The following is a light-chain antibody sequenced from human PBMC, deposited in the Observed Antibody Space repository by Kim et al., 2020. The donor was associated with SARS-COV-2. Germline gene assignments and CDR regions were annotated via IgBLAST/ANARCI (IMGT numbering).Light chain of an antibody. V-gene: IGLV4-60*03. CDR3: ETWDSNTSV. CDR2: LVGNGDY. J-gene: IGLJ3*02. Sequence: QPLLTQSSSASASLGSSVKLTCTLSSGHSDNTIAWHQQQPGKAPRYLMKLVGNGDYNEESGVSDRFSGSSSGADRYLSFSDLQSQDEADYYCETWDSNTSVFGGVTQMTFL. CDR1: SGHSDNT.